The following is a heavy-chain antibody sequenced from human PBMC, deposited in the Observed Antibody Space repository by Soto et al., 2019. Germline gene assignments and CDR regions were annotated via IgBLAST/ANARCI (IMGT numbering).Heavy chain of an antibody. V-gene: IGHV3-33*01. Sequence: QVQLVESGGGVVQPGRSLRLSCAASGLTFSSYGMHWVRQAPGKGLEWVAVIWYDGSNKYYADSVKGRFTISRDNSKNXLXXXXXXXXXXXTAXXYXXXXXXDYYPYYFDYWGQGTLVTVSS. D-gene: IGHD1-26*01. CDR1: GLTFSSYG. J-gene: IGHJ4*02. CDR2: IWYDGSNK. CDR3: XXXXXDYYPYYFDY.